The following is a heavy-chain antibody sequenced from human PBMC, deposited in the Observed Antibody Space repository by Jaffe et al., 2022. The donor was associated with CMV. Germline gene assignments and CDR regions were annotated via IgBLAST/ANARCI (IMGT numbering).Heavy chain of an antibody. CDR1: GYTFTGYY. D-gene: IGHD6-6*01. Sequence: QVQLVQSGAEVKKPGASVKVSCKASGYTFTGYYMHWVRQAPGQGLEWMGWINPNSGGTNYAQKFQGRVTMTRDTSISTAYMELSRLRSDDTAVYYCARAASIAARRQNWFDPWGQGTLVTVSS. J-gene: IGHJ5*02. V-gene: IGHV1-2*02. CDR2: INPNSGGT. CDR3: ARAASIAARRQNWFDP.